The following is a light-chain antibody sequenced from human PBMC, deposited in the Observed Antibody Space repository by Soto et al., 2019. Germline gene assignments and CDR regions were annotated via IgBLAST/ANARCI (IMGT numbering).Light chain of an antibody. CDR3: SSLTTRFTYV. J-gene: IGLJ1*01. CDR2: EVS. V-gene: IGLV2-14*01. Sequence: QSVLTQPASVSGSPGQSITISCTGTSSDIGDYTHVSWYQQHPGKAPKLIIYEVSDRPSGVSNRFSGSKSGNTASLTISGLQAEDEADYYCSSLTTRFTYVFGTGTKVTVL. CDR1: SSDIGDYTH.